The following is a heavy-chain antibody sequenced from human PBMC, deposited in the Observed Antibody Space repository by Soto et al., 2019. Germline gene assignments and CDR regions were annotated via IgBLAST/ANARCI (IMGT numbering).Heavy chain of an antibody. Sequence: QVQLVQPGAEVKKPESSVKVSCKAPGGTLSTYAISWVRQAPGQGLEWMGGIIPMFGTANYAQRFQDRVTITADESTNTVYMELSSLRSEDTAMYFCASGIQLWLRRINNGYSGWGQGTLVTVSS. J-gene: IGHJ4*02. CDR2: IIPMFGTA. D-gene: IGHD5-18*01. CDR1: GGTLSTYA. CDR3: ASGIQLWLRRINNGYSG. V-gene: IGHV1-69*12.